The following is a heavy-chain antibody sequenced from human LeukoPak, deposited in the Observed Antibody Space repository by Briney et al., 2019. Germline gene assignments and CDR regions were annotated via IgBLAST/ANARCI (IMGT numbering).Heavy chain of an antibody. CDR2: ISYSGNT. D-gene: IGHD1-26*01. J-gene: IGHJ5*02. CDR1: GGSMKSHY. V-gene: IGHV4-59*11. CDR3: ARGGIVGSRANWFDP. Sequence: SETLSLTCTVSGGSMKSHYWSWIRQPPGKGLELIGYISYSGNTNYNPSLKSRVTISVDTSNNRFSLRLSSVTAADTAVYFCARGGIVGSRANWFDPWGQGTRVTVSS.